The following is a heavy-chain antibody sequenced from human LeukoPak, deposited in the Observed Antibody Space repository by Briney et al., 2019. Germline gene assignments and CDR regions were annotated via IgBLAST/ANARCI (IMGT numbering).Heavy chain of an antibody. V-gene: IGHV3-53*05. CDR2: IYSGGTT. Sequence: GGSLRLSCAASGFTVSSNYMSWVRQAPGKGLDWVSVIYSGGTTYYADSVKGRFTISRDNSKNTLYLQMSSLRPEDTAVYYCVKALTDDAFDIWGQGTMVTVSS. CDR3: VKALTDDAFDI. CDR1: GFTVSSNY. J-gene: IGHJ3*02.